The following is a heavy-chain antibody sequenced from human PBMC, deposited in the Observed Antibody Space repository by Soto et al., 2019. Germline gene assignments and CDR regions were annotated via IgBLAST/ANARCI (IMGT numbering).Heavy chain of an antibody. D-gene: IGHD3-16*02. CDR2: INPNSAAT. J-gene: IGHJ3*01. CDR3: ARGGRGDMVTFGGVIGDAFHF. Sequence: ASVKVSCKASGYTFTGYYMHWVRQAPGQGLEWMGWINPNSAATKYAQRFQGRVTMTMDTSITTVYMERRRRRSEDTAVYYGARGGRGDMVTFGGVIGDAFHFWGQGTVVTVSS. CDR1: GYTFTGYY. V-gene: IGHV1-2*02.